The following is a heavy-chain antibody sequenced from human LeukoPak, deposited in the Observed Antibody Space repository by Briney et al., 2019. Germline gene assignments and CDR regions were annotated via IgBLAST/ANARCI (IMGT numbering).Heavy chain of an antibody. Sequence: TSETLSLTCTVSGGSISSGGYYWSWIRQPPGKGPEWIGEINHSGSTNYNPSLKSRVTISVDTSKNQISLKLSSVTAADTAVYYCARGNPYSSSWYDVFWMLDYWGQGTLVTVSS. CDR3: ARGNPYSSSWYDVFWMLDY. J-gene: IGHJ4*02. D-gene: IGHD6-13*01. CDR1: GGSISSGGYY. CDR2: INHSGST. V-gene: IGHV4-39*07.